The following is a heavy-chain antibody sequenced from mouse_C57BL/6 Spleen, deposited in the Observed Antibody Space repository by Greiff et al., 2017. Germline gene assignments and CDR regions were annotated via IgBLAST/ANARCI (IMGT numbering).Heavy chain of an antibody. J-gene: IGHJ4*01. D-gene: IGHD4-1*01. CDR2: IYPGDGDT. V-gene: IGHV1-82*01. Sequence: VQLKESGPELVKPGASVKISCKASGYAFSSSWMNWVKQRPGKGLEWIGRIYPGDGDTNYNGKFKGKATLTADKSSSTAYMQLSSLTSEDSAVYFCARGGTDYAMDYWGQGTSVTVSS. CDR3: ARGGTDYAMDY. CDR1: GYAFSSSW.